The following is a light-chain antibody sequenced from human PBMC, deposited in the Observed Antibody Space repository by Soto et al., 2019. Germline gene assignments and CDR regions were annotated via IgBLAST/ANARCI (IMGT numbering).Light chain of an antibody. CDR2: GTN. V-gene: IGLV1-44*01. Sequence: QSVLTQPPSASGTPGQRVVISCSGSTSNIGTNPVNWYQQLPGTAPKLLIYGTNQRPSGVPDRFSGSKSGTSASLAISGLQSADEADYYCASWDDSQSGFGLFGGGTKLTVL. CDR3: ASWDDSQSGFGL. CDR1: TSNIGTNP. J-gene: IGLJ3*02.